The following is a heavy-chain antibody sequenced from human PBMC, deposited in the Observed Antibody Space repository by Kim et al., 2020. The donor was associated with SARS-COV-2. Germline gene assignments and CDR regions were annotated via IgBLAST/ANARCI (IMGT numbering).Heavy chain of an antibody. V-gene: IGHV4-39*01. D-gene: IGHD3-22*01. CDR1: GGSISSSSYY. Sequence: SETLSLTCTVSGGSISSSSYYWGWIRQPPGKGLEWIGSIYYSGSTYYNPSLKSRVTISVDTSKNQFSLKLSSVTAADTAVYYCARRAYYDSSGPHYGMDVWGQGTTVTVSS. J-gene: IGHJ6*02. CDR2: IYYSGST. CDR3: ARRAYYDSSGPHYGMDV.